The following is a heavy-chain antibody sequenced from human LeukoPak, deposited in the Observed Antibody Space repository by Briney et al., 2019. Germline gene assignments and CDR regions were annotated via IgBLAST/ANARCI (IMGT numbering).Heavy chain of an antibody. CDR1: GFTFSSYG. V-gene: IGHV3-33*01. D-gene: IGHD6-19*01. J-gene: IGHJ6*04. Sequence: GRSLRLSCAASGFTFSSYGMHWVRQAPGKGLEWVAVIWYDGSNKYYADSVKGRFTISRDNSKNTLYLQRNSLRAEDTAVYYCARDGSGWYSFHYGMDVGGKGTTVTVSS. CDR3: ARDGSGWYSFHYGMDV. CDR2: IWYDGSNK.